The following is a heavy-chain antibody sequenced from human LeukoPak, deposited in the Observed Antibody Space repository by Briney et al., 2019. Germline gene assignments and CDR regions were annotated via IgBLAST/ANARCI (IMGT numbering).Heavy chain of an antibody. CDR3: ARGQEEWERLQRAVHFDY. D-gene: IGHD1-1*01. CDR2: IYYSGST. Sequence: SETLSLTCTVSGGSISSSSYYWGWIRQPPGKGLEWIGNIYYSGSTYYNPSLKSRVTISVDTSKNQFSLKLSSVTAADTAVYYCARGQEEWERLQRAVHFDYWGQGSLISVSS. CDR1: GGSISSSSYY. J-gene: IGHJ4*02. V-gene: IGHV4-39*07.